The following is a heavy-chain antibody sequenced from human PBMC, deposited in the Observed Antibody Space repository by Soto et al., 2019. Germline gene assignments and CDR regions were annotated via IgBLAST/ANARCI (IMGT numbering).Heavy chain of an antibody. CDR3: ARDQRYYGSGSYYSDN. CDR2: ISAYTGKA. J-gene: IGHJ4*02. Sequence: QVQLVQSGPEVKKPGASVKVSCKTSGYVFISYGISRVRQAPGHGLEWVGWISAYTGKADYAQKFQGRVTMTTETSTSTAFLELWSLRSDDTAVYYCARDQRYYGSGSYYSDNWGQGTLVTVSS. D-gene: IGHD3-10*01. V-gene: IGHV1-18*04. CDR1: GYVFISYG.